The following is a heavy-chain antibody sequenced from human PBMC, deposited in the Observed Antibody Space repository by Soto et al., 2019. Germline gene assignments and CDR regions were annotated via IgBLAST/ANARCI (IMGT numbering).Heavy chain of an antibody. V-gene: IGHV1-46*01. D-gene: IGHD4-17*01. CDR1: GYTFTSYY. CDR2: INPSGGST. J-gene: IGHJ3*02. CDR3: ARHLPYGDYVFLDAFDI. Sequence: QVQLVQSGAEVKKPGASVKVSCKASGYTFTSYYMHWVRQAPRQGLEWMGIINPSGGSTSYAQKFQGRVTMTRDTSTSTVYMELSSLRSEDTAVYYCARHLPYGDYVFLDAFDIWGQGTMVTVSS.